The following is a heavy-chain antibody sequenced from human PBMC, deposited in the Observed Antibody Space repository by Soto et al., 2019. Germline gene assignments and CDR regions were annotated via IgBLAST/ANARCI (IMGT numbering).Heavy chain of an antibody. CDR3: TTDPHSTGTKY. V-gene: IGHV3-15*01. D-gene: IGHD1-1*01. CDR1: GFSFSDAW. Sequence: GGSLRLSCAASGFSFSDAWKTWVRQAAGAGLEWVGRIKSRTDGGTTDYAAPVKGRFTISRDASKTTLYLQMNSLKTEDTAVYYCTTDPHSTGTKYWGQGTLVTVSS. CDR2: IKSRTDGGTT. J-gene: IGHJ4*02.